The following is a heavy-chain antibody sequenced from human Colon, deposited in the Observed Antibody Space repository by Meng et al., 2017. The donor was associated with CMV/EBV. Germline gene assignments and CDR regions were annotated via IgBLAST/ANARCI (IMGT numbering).Heavy chain of an antibody. Sequence: QIQLVQSAPEVKKPGASVKVSCRASGYTFRSYAISWVRQAPGQGLEWMGYIRGHNGDTSYAQKDQGRLTLTTDAARNTAYMELTSLTYDDTAVYYCARDWEAAWNTVITDYWGQGTLVTVSS. CDR3: ARDWEAAWNTVITDY. J-gene: IGHJ4*02. CDR1: GYTFRSYA. D-gene: IGHD1/OR15-1a*01. V-gene: IGHV1-18*01. CDR2: IRGHNGDT.